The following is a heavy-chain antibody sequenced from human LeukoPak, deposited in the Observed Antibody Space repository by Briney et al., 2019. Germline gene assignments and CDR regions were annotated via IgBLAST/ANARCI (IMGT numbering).Heavy chain of an antibody. CDR3: ARVRYYYGSGSYYKPLYYFDY. D-gene: IGHD3-10*01. CDR2: INHSGST. Sequence: PSETLSLTCAVYGGSFSGYYWSWIRQPPGKGLEWIGEINHSGSTNYNPSLKSRATISVDTSKNQFSLKLSSVTATDTAVYYCARVRYYYGSGSYYKPLYYFDYWGQGTLVTVSS. V-gene: IGHV4-34*01. J-gene: IGHJ4*02. CDR1: GGSFSGYY.